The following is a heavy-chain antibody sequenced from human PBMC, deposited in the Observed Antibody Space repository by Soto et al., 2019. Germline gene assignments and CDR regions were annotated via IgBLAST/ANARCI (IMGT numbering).Heavy chain of an antibody. CDR1: GSSFSNFY. V-gene: IGHV4-4*07. J-gene: IGHJ5*02. Sequence: QVQLQESGPGLVKPSETLSLTCSVSGSSFSNFYWSWIRQPAGKGLEWIGRIYTSGATSYNPSLKSRVTMSVDTSQTQMSLNLTSVTAADTAVYYCARGGIQLSYAFDPWGQGILVTVSS. CDR2: IYTSGAT. CDR3: ARGGIQLSYAFDP. D-gene: IGHD3-10*01.